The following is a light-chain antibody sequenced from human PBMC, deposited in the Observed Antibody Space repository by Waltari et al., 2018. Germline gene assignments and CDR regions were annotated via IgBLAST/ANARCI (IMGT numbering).Light chain of an antibody. J-gene: IGKJ1*01. CDR3: QHHFRLPAT. CDR2: GAS. Sequence: IMLTQSPGTRSLSPGERATLSCRASQSISRYLAWYQQKPGQAPRLLIYGASTRATGIPDRFSGSGSGTDFSLTISGLEPEDSAVYYCQHHFRLPATFGQGTKVEIK. CDR1: QSISRY. V-gene: IGKV3-20*01.